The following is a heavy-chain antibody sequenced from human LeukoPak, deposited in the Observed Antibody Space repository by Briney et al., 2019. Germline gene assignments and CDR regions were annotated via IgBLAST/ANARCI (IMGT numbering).Heavy chain of an antibody. CDR1: GYTFTSYD. CDR2: MNPNSGNT. V-gene: IGHV1-8*01. J-gene: IGHJ6*03. D-gene: IGHD2-2*01. Sequence: ASVTVSCKASGYTFTSYDINWVRQAPGQGLEWMGWMNPNSGNTGYAQKFQGRVTMTRNTSISTAYMELSSLRSEDTAVYYCARGRHPAAMTHYYYMDVWGKGTTVTISS. CDR3: ARGRHPAAMTHYYYMDV.